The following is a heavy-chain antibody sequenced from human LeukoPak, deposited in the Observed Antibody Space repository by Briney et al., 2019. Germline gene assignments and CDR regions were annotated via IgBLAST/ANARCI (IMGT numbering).Heavy chain of an antibody. CDR1: GHTFTGYY. J-gene: IGHJ4*02. V-gene: IGHV1-2*02. CDR3: SLAHRYYFDY. CDR2: INPNSGGT. Sequence: ASAKVSCKDSGHTFTGYYMHWVRQAPRQGLEWMGWINPNSGGTNYAQKFQGRVTMTRDTSICTAYMELSRLRSDDTAVYYCSLAHRYYFDYWGQGPLVTVSS.